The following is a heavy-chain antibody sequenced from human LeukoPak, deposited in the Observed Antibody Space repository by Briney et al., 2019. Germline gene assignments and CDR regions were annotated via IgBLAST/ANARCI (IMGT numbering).Heavy chain of an antibody. J-gene: IGHJ4*02. V-gene: IGHV1-2*04. CDR2: INPNSGGT. D-gene: IGHD2-2*01. CDR1: GYTFTGYY. Sequence: GASVKVSCKASGYTFTGYYMHWVRQAPGQGLEWMGWINPNSGGTNYAQKFQGWVTMTRDTSISTAYMELSRLRSDDTAVYYCAREYCSSTSCKDATSVADYWGQGTLVTVSS. CDR3: AREYCSSTSCKDATSVADY.